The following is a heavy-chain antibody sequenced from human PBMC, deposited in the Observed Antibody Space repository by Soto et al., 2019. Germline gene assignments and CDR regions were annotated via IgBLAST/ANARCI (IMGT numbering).Heavy chain of an antibody. Sequence: GAAVKCSFKASGDSFINSAMHWVRQAPGHRLEWVGWINAANSDTKYSQKFQGRVSITKGTYATTAYMELSSLTSEDTDLYYCARDPVTAMAFDRWGHRTLVTVSS. V-gene: IGHV1-3*01. J-gene: IGHJ4*01. CDR3: ARDPVTAMAFDR. CDR1: GDSFINSA. D-gene: IGHD5-18*01. CDR2: INAANSDT.